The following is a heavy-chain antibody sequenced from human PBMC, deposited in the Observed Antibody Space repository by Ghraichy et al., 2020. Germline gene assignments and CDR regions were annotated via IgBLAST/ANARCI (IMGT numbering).Heavy chain of an antibody. D-gene: IGHD3-10*01. CDR2: ISYDGSNK. V-gene: IGHV3-30*18. J-gene: IGHJ4*02. CDR1: GFTFSSYG. Sequence: LNISCAASGFTFSSYGMHWVRQAPGKGLEWVAVISYDGSNKYYADSVKGRFTISRDNSKNTLYLQMNSLRAEDTAVYYCAKIGGRGIDDYWGQGTLVTVSS. CDR3: AKIGGRGIDDY.